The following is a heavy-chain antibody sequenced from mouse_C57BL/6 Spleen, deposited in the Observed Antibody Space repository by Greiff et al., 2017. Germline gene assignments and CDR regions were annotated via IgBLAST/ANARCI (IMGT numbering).Heavy chain of an antibody. CDR2: TDPNSGGT. Sequence: QVQLQQPGAELVKPGASVKLSCKASGYTFTSYWMHWVKQRPGRGLEWIGRTDPNSGGTKYNEQFKSKATLTVDKPSSTAYMQLSSLTSEDSAVYYCARGGDYSYWYFDVWGTGTTVTVSS. CDR1: GYTFTSYW. J-gene: IGHJ1*03. CDR3: ARGGDYSYWYFDV. D-gene: IGHD2-12*01. V-gene: IGHV1-72*01.